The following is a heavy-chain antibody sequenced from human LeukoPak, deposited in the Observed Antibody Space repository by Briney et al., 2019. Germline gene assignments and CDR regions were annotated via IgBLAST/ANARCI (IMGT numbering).Heavy chain of an antibody. J-gene: IGHJ5*02. CDR3: VRRYYDILTGQPEEGFDP. CDR1: GGSISSYY. V-gene: IGHV4-59*08. Sequence: SETLSLTCTVSGGSISSYYWRWIRQPPGEGLEWIGYIYYSGSTNYNPSLKSRVTISVDTSKKQFSLKVSSVTAGEPAVYYSVRRYYDILTGQPEEGFDPWGQGPLVTVSS. D-gene: IGHD3-9*01. CDR2: IYYSGST.